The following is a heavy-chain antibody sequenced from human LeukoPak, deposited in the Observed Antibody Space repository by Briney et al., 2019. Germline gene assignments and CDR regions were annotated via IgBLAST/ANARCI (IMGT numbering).Heavy chain of an antibody. CDR1: GGSFSGYY. V-gene: IGHV4-34*01. CDR2: INHRGST. J-gene: IGHJ4*02. CDR3: ARGDGRDGYNGEY. D-gene: IGHD5-24*01. Sequence: PSETLSLTCAVYGGSFSGYYWSWIRQPPGKGLEWIGEINHRGSTNYNPSLKSRVTISVDTSKNQFSLKLSSVTAADTAVYYCARGDGRDGYNGEYWGQGTLVTVSS.